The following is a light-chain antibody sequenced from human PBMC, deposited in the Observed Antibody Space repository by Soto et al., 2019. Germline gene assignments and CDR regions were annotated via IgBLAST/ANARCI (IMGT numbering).Light chain of an antibody. V-gene: IGKV1-5*03. Sequence: DIQMPQSPSTLSASVGDSVTITCRASQSISSWLAWYQQKPGKAPKLLIYKASSLESGVPSRFSGSGSGTEFTLTISSLQPDDFATYYCQQSYSTPWTFGQGTKVDIK. CDR2: KAS. J-gene: IGKJ1*01. CDR3: QQSYSTPWT. CDR1: QSISSW.